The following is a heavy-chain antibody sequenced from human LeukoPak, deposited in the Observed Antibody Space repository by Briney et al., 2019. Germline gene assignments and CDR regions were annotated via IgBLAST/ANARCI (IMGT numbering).Heavy chain of an antibody. CDR1: GGSISDYY. D-gene: IGHD6-13*01. CDR2: SGS. Sequence: SETLSLTCTVSGGSISDYYWTWIRQFPGNRLEWIGSSGSDYNPSLKSRLTISVDTSKGQFSLKLASVSAADTAVYYCARLSRLAGAGSYSYYSLDVWGQGTTVTISS. V-gene: IGHV4-59*08. CDR3: ARLSRLAGAGSYSYYSLDV. J-gene: IGHJ6*03.